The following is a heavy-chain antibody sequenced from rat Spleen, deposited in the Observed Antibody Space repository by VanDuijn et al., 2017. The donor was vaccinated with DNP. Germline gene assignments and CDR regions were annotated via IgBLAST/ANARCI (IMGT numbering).Heavy chain of an antibody. D-gene: IGHD1-11*01. J-gene: IGHJ2*01. V-gene: IGHV4-2*01. CDR3: AKGPNYGGWSDYFDY. CDR2: INTDSRTI. Sequence: EVNLVESGGGLVQPGRSLKLSCAASGFNFTDYWTGCVRQAPGKGLEWIAEINTDSRTIKYSPSLKDKFTISRDNVQNTLYLQMSKLGSEDTAIYYCAKGPNYGGWSDYFDYWGQGVMVTVSS. CDR1: GFNFTDYW.